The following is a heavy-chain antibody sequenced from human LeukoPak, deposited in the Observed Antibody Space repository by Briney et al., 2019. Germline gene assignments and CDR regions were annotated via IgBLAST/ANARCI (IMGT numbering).Heavy chain of an antibody. V-gene: IGHV3-21*01. Sequence: GGSLRLSCAASGFTFSSYSMNWVRQAPGKGLEWVSSISSSSSYIYYADSVKGRFTISRDNAKNSLYLQMNSLRAEDTAVYYCVGDYVWGSYRSDRFGYWGQGTLVTVSS. CDR1: GFTFSSYS. J-gene: IGHJ4*02. D-gene: IGHD3-16*02. CDR2: ISSSSSYI. CDR3: VGDYVWGSYRSDRFGY.